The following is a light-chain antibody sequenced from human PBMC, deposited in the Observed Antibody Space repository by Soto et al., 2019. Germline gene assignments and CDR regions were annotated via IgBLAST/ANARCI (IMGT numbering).Light chain of an antibody. CDR1: QDISRA. Sequence: IQLTQSPSSLSATVGDRVTITCRTSQDISRALAWYQQKPGKAPNLLISPASNLRSGVPSRFSGSGSGTDFTLTINGLQPEDFATYWCQQLYGYPLTFGGGTKVDIK. CDR3: QQLYGYPLT. CDR2: PAS. J-gene: IGKJ4*01. V-gene: IGKV1-9*01.